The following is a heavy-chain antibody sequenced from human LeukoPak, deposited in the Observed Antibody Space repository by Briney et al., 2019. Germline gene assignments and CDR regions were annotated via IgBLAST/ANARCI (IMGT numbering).Heavy chain of an antibody. V-gene: IGHV4-39*01. CDR1: GGSIRSTSYY. CDR3: GRLFYDFWSGHYYYMDV. D-gene: IGHD3-3*01. Sequence: SETLSLTCTVSGGSIRSTSYYWGWIRQPPGKGLEWIGSIYYSGSTYYNPSLKSRVTISVDTSKNQFSLKLSSVTAADTAVYYCGRLFYDFWSGHYYYMDVWGKGTTVTVS. CDR2: IYYSGST. J-gene: IGHJ6*03.